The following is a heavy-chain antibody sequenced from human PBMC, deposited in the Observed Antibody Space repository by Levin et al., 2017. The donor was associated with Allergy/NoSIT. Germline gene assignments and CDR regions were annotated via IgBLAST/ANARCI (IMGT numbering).Heavy chain of an antibody. Sequence: SVKVSCKASGGTFSSYAISWVRQAPGQGLEWMGSIIHILGTPNYAQKLQGRVTITADEPTSTAYMEVSRLRSEDTAVYNRARLPSRTSARDYWGQGTLVTVSA. CDR3: ARLPSRTSARDY. CDR2: IIHILGTP. D-gene: IGHD2-2*01. CDR1: GGTFSSYA. V-gene: IGHV1-69*11. J-gene: IGHJ4*02.